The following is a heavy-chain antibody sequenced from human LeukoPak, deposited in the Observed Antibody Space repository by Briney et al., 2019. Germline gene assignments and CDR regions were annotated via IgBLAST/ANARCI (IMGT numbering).Heavy chain of an antibody. J-gene: IGHJ6*02. Sequence: PSETLSLTCTISGGSITSNNYYWSWIRQPPGKGLEWIGYIYYSGSTNYNPSLKSRVTISVDTSKNQFSLKRSSVTAADTAVYYCARGYGDHYYYYGMDVWGQGTTVTVSS. CDR2: IYYSGST. D-gene: IGHD4-17*01. V-gene: IGHV4-61*01. CDR1: GGSITSNNYY. CDR3: ARGYGDHYYYYGMDV.